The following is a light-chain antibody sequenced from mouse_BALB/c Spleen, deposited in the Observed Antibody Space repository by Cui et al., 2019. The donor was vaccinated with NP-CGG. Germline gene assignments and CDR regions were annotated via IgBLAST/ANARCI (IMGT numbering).Light chain of an antibody. J-gene: IGLJ1*01. CDR3: ALWYSNHWV. CDR1: TWAGTTSNY. CDR2: GTN. V-gene: IGLV1*01. Sequence: QAVVTPESALNPLPCETVTLTCRFRTWAGTTSNYANWVQEKPDHLFTGLIGGTNNRPPGVPARFSGSLIGDKTTLTITGAQTEDEVIYYCALWYSNHWVFGGGTKLTVL.